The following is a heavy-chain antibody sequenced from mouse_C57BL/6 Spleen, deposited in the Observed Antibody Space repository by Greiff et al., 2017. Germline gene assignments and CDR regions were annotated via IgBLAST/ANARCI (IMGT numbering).Heavy chain of an antibody. J-gene: IGHJ3*01. Sequence: VHVKQSGPELVKPGASVKIPCKASGYTFTDYNMDWVKQSHGKSLEWIGDINPNNGGTIYNQKFKGKATLTVDKSSSTAYMELRSLTSEDTAVYYCARSLYGSSYYAWFAYWGQGTLVTVSA. D-gene: IGHD1-1*01. CDR1: GYTFTDYN. CDR3: ARSLYGSSYYAWFAY. CDR2: INPNNGGT. V-gene: IGHV1-18*01.